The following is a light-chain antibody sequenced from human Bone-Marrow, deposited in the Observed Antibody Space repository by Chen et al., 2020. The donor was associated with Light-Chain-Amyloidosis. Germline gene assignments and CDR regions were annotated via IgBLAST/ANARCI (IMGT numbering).Light chain of an antibody. CDR1: DLPTKY. V-gene: IGLV3-25*03. Sequence: SYELTQPPSVSVSPGQTSRITCSGDDLPTKYAYWYQQEPGQAPGLVIHRDTERPSGIAERFSGSSSGRTATLTISGVQAEDEADYHCQAADSSGTYEVIFGGGTKLTVL. CDR3: QAADSSGTYEVI. J-gene: IGLJ2*01. CDR2: RDT.